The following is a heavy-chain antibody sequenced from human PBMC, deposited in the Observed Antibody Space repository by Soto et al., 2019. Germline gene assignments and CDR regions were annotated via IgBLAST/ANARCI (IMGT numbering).Heavy chain of an antibody. V-gene: IGHV3-30-3*01. J-gene: IGHJ3*02. D-gene: IGHD2-21*02. CDR2: ISYDGSNK. CDR1: GFTFSSYA. Sequence: VQLVESGGGVVQPGRSLRLSCAASGFTFSSYAMHWVRQAPGKGLEWVAVISYDGSNKYYADSVKGRFTISRDNSKNTLYLQMNSLRAEDTAVYYCARDASRWLLARGDDAFDIWGQGTMVTVSS. CDR3: ARDASRWLLARGDDAFDI.